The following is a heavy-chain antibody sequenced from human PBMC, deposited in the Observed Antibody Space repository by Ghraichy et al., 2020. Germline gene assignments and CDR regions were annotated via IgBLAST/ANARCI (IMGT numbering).Heavy chain of an antibody. V-gene: IGHV4-59*01. Sequence: SETLSLTCTVSGGSISSYYWSWIRQPPGKGLEWIGYIYYSGSTNYNPSLKSRVTISVDTSKNQFSLKLSSVTAADTAVYYCARESSSVAGIPDQFDYWGQGTLVTVSS. CDR2: IYYSGST. J-gene: IGHJ4*02. CDR3: ARESSSVAGIPDQFDY. CDR1: GGSISSYY. D-gene: IGHD6-19*01.